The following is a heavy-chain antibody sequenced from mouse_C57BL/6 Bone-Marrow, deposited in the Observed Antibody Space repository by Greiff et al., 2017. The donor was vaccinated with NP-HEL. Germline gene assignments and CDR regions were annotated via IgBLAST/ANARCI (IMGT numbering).Heavy chain of an antibody. J-gene: IGHJ2*01. V-gene: IGHV1-64*01. CDR1: GYTFTSYW. Sequence: VQLQQPGAELVKPGASVKLSCKASGYTFTSYWMHWVKQRPGQGLEWIGMIHPNSGSTNYNEKFKSKATLTVDKSSSTAYMQLSSLTSEDSAVYYCARAGGYDDYVYVDYWGQGTTLTVSS. D-gene: IGHD2-3*01. CDR3: ARAGGYDDYVYVDY. CDR2: IHPNSGST.